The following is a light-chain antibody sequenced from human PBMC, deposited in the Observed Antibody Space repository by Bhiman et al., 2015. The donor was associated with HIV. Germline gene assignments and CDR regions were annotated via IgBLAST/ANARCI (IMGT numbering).Light chain of an antibody. Sequence: QSLLTQPPSXSAAPGQKVTISCSGSSSNIGNNYVSWYQQLPGTAPKLLIYENNKRPSGIPDRFSGSKSGTSATLGITGLQTGDEADYYCGTWDSSLSAVVFGGGTKLTVL. CDR3: GTWDSSLSAVV. CDR2: ENN. V-gene: IGLV1-51*02. CDR1: SSNIGNNY. J-gene: IGLJ2*01.